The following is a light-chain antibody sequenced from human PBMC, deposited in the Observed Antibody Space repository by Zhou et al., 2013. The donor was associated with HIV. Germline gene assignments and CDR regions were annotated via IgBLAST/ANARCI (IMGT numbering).Light chain of an antibody. CDR2: KAS. CDR1: QSINEW. Sequence: IQMTQSPSTLSASIGDRVTITCRASQSINEWLAWYQQKPGTAPKLLIYKASSLQSGVPSRFSASGSGTDFTLTISCLQSEDFASYYCQQYYTFPWTFGQGTKVEIK. CDR3: QQYYTFPWT. V-gene: IGKV1-5*03. J-gene: IGKJ1*01.